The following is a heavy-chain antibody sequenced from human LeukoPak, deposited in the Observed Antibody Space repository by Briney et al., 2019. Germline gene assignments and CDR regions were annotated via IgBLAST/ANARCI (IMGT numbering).Heavy chain of an antibody. V-gene: IGHV3-30*04. CDR1: GFNFDNFA. CDR2: IAHDGRTK. Sequence: GGSLRLTCVVSGFNFDNFAMHWVCQPLGKGLEGVTVIAHDGRTKYYADSMKGRITISRDNSKNTLFLQMNNLRSEDTAVYFCARPSPPGDGYNPPDHWGQGTLVTVSS. D-gene: IGHD5-24*01. J-gene: IGHJ4*02. CDR3: ARPSPPGDGYNPPDH.